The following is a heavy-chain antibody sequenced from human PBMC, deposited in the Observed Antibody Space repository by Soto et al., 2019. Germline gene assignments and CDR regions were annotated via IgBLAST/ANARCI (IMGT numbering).Heavy chain of an antibody. J-gene: IGHJ4*02. CDR1: GFTFSSYA. V-gene: IGHV3-30-3*01. Sequence: QVQLVESGGGVVQPGRSLRLSCAASGFTFSSYAMHWVRQAPGKGLEWVAVISYDGSNKYYADSVKGRFTISRDNSKNTLYLQMNSRGAEDTAVYYCGGDSFRMVGGIVASFDYWGQGTLVTVSS. CDR2: ISYDGSNK. D-gene: IGHD1-26*01. CDR3: GGDSFRMVGGIVASFDY.